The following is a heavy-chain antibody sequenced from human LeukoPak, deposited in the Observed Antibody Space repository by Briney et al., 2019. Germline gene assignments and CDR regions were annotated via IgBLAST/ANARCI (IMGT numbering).Heavy chain of an antibody. Sequence: GGSLRLSCAASGFTFSNYEMIWVRQAPGKGLEWVSYISSSGDITEYSDSVKGRFTISRDNSKNTLYLQMNSLRAEDTAVYYCARIITGGTDYWGQGTPVTVSS. CDR1: GFTFSNYE. CDR2: ISSSGDIT. CDR3: ARIITGGTDY. D-gene: IGHD2-15*01. J-gene: IGHJ4*02. V-gene: IGHV3-48*03.